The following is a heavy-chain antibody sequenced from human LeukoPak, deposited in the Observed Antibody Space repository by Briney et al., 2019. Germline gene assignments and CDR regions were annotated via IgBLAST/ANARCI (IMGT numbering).Heavy chain of an antibody. CDR2: IRYDGSNK. J-gene: IGHJ6*02. CDR3: ATSFSSDYYYYYGMDV. V-gene: IGHV3-30*02. Sequence: PGGSLRLSCAASGFTFSSYGMHWVRQAPGKGLEWVAFIRYDGSNKYYADSVKGRFTISRDNSKNTLYLQMNSLRAEDTAVYYCATSFSSDYYYYYGMDVWGQGTTVTVSS. D-gene: IGHD6-6*01. CDR1: GFTFSSYG.